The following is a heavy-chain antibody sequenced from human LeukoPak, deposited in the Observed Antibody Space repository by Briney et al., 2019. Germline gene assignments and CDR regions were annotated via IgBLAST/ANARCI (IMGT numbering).Heavy chain of an antibody. V-gene: IGHV4-59*01. J-gene: IGHJ4*02. D-gene: IGHD4-23*01. CDR3: ARGPTVGPTTLDY. Sequence: SETLSLTCTVSGGSISSYYWSWIRQPPGKGLEWIGYIYYSGSTNYNPSLKSRVTISVDTSKNQFSLKLSSVTAADTAVYYCARGPTVGPTTLDYWGQGTLVTVSS. CDR1: GGSISSYY. CDR2: IYYSGST.